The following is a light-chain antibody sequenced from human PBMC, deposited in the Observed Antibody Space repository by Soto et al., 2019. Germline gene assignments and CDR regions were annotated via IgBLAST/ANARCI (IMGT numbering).Light chain of an antibody. CDR1: TGDVTSGHY. CDR2: DTS. Sequence: QAVVTQEPSLTVSPGETVTLTCGSSTGDVTSGHYPYWFQQKPGQAPRTLLYDTSNKHSWTPARFSGSLLEGKAVLTLSGAQPEDEAEYYCLLFYSGSCVFGGGTKLTVL. CDR3: LLFYSGSCV. J-gene: IGLJ3*02. V-gene: IGLV7-46*01.